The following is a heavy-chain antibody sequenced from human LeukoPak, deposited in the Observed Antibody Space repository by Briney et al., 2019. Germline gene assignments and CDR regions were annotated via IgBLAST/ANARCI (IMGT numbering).Heavy chain of an antibody. CDR1: GYSISSGYY. D-gene: IGHD6-6*01. V-gene: IGHV4-38-2*02. CDR3: ARGRYSSSSI. J-gene: IGHJ3*02. Sequence: SETLSLTCTVSGYSISSGYYWGWIRQPPGKGLEWIGSIYHSGGTYYNPSLKSRVTISVDTSKNQFSLKLSSVTAADTAVYYCARGRYSSSSIWGQGTMVTVSS. CDR2: IYHSGGT.